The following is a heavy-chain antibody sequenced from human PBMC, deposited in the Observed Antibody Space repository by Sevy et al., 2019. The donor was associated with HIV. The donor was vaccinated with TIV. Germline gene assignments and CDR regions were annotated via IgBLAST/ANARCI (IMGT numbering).Heavy chain of an antibody. Sequence: SGPTLVNPTQTLTLTCTFSGFSLTTAGVGVGWIRQPPGKALECLAVIYWDEDKRYRTSLRGRLTINKNTSKNQVVLTMTNMDPVDTATYYCVHSRMRGNGMDVWGQGTTVTVSS. CDR2: IYWDEDK. CDR3: VHSRMRGNGMDV. CDR1: GFSLTTAGVG. J-gene: IGHJ6*02. V-gene: IGHV2-5*02.